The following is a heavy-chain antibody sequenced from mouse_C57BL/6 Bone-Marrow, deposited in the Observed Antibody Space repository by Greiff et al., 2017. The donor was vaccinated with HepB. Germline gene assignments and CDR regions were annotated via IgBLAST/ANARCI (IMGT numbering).Heavy chain of an antibody. CDR1: GYTFTDYY. CDR3: ARYRFWAMDY. Sequence: EVQLQQSGPELVKPGASVKISCKASGYTFTDYYMNWVKQSHGKSLEWIGDINPNNGGTSYNQKFKGKATLTVDKSSSTAYMELRSLTSEDSAVYYCARYRFWAMDYWGQGTSVTVSS. CDR2: INPNNGGT. V-gene: IGHV1-26*01. J-gene: IGHJ4*01.